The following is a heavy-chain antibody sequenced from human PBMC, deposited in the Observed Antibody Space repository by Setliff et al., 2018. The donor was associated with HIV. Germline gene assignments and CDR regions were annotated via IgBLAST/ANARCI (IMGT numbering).Heavy chain of an antibody. D-gene: IGHD5-12*01. CDR1: GGSISSSNW. J-gene: IGHJ4*02. CDR3: ASRNLEMATITSYFDY. V-gene: IGHV4-4*02. CDR2: IYHSGST. Sequence: PSETLSLTCAVSGGSISSSNWWNWVRQAPGKGLEWIGEIYHSGSTNYNPSLKSRVTISVDKSKNQFSLNLSSVTAADTAVYYCASRNLEMATITSYFDYWGQGKPVTVSS.